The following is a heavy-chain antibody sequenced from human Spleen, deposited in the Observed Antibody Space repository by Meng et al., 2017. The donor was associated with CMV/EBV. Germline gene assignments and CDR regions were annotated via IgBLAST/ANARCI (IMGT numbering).Heavy chain of an antibody. CDR2: INPNSGGT. J-gene: IGHJ6*02. D-gene: IGHD3-10*01. CDR3: AREVLWFGELPEREYGMDV. V-gene: IGHV1-2*02. CDR1: GYTFTGYY. Sequence: ASVKVSCKASGYTFTGYYLHWVRPAPGQGLEWMGWINPNSGGTNYAQKFQARVTMTRDTSISTSYMELSRLRSDDTAVYYCAREVLWFGELPEREYGMDVWGQGTTVTVSS.